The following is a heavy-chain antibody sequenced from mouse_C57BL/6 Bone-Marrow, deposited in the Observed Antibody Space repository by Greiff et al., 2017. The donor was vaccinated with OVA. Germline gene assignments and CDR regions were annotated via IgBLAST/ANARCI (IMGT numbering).Heavy chain of an antibody. D-gene: IGHD1-1*01. J-gene: IGHJ2*01. CDR3: ARQGEFITTGRDY. Sequence: VKLMESGAELARPGASVKLSCTASGYTFTSYGISWVKQRTGQGLEWIGAIYPRSGNTYYNEKFKGKATLTADKSSSTAYMELRSLTSEDSAVYYCARQGEFITTGRDYWGQGTTLTVSS. V-gene: IGHV1-81*01. CDR2: IYPRSGNT. CDR1: GYTFTSYG.